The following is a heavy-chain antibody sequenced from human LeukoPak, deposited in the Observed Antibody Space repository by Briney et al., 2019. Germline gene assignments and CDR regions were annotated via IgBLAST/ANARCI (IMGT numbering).Heavy chain of an antibody. Sequence: ASVKVSCKASGYTFTGYYIHRVRQAPGHGLEWMGWINHNGGGTNYAQKFQGRVTMTRYTSITTAYMELSRLRSDDTAVYYCARGGYSSGPGIVTYWGQGTLVTVSS. J-gene: IGHJ4*02. CDR1: GYTFTGYY. D-gene: IGHD5-18*01. CDR2: INHNGGGT. CDR3: ARGGYSSGPGIVTY. V-gene: IGHV1-2*02.